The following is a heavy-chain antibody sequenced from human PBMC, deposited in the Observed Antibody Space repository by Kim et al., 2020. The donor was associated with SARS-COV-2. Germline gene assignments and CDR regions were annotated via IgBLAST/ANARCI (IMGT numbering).Heavy chain of an antibody. Sequence: SETLSLTCLVSGGSISNHYWSWIRQPPGKGLEWIGYIDYSGGTNSNPSPKSRVTISVDTSKNQFHLKLYSVTAADTAVYYCARDPPGPDYSFDLWGQGTMITVS. V-gene: IGHV4-59*11. J-gene: IGHJ3*01. CDR3: ARDPPGPDYSFDL. CDR1: GGSISNHY. CDR2: IDYSGGT. D-gene: IGHD5-12*01.